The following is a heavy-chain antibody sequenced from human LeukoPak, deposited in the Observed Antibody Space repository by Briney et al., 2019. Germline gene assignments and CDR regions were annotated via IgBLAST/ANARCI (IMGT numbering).Heavy chain of an antibody. Sequence: GESLKISCKGSGYSFTGYWIGWVRPMPGKGLEWMGIIYPGNSDTRYSPSFEGQVTISADKSTNTAYLQWSSLKASDSAMYYCASARGGNYYWDFWGQGTLATVSS. J-gene: IGHJ4*02. D-gene: IGHD3-16*01. CDR3: ASARGGNYYWDF. V-gene: IGHV5-51*01. CDR1: GYSFTGYW. CDR2: IYPGNSDT.